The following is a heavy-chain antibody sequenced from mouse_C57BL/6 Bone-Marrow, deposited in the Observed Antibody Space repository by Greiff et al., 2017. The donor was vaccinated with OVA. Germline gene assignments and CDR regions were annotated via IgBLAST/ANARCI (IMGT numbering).Heavy chain of an antibody. CDR1: GYTFTDYY. CDR3: ARYYYGSSPYWYFDV. V-gene: IGHV1-19*01. CDR2: INPYNGGT. J-gene: IGHJ1*03. Sequence: EVQLQQSGPVLVKPGASVKMSCKASGYTFTDYYMNWVKQSHGKSLEWIGVINPYNGGTSYNQKFKGKATLTVDKSSSTAYMELNSLTSEDSAVYYCARYYYGSSPYWYFDVWGTGTTVTVSS. D-gene: IGHD1-1*01.